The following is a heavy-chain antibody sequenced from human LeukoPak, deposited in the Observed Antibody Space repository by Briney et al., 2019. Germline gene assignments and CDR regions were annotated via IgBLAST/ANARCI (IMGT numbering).Heavy chain of an antibody. Sequence: PGGSLRLSCAASGFTFSSSSMNWVRQAPGKGLEWVSSISSSTSYIYYADSVKGRFTISRDNAKNSLYLQMDSLRAEDTAVYYCARDHFEWYYMDVWGKGTTVTVSS. D-gene: IGHD3-9*01. CDR2: ISSSTSYI. CDR1: GFTFSSSS. J-gene: IGHJ6*03. CDR3: ARDHFEWYYMDV. V-gene: IGHV3-21*01.